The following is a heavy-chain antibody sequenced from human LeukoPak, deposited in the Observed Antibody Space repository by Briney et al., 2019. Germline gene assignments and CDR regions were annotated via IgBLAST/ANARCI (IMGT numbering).Heavy chain of an antibody. Sequence: SETLSLTCTVSGGSISSYYWSWIRQPPGKGLEWIGYIYYSGSTNYNPSLKSRVTISVDTSKNQFSLKLSSVTAADTAVYYCARDSYYYDSSGYYFFDYWGQGTLVTVSS. CDR2: IYYSGST. CDR1: GGSISSYY. V-gene: IGHV4-59*01. D-gene: IGHD3-22*01. J-gene: IGHJ4*02. CDR3: ARDSYYYDSSGYYFFDY.